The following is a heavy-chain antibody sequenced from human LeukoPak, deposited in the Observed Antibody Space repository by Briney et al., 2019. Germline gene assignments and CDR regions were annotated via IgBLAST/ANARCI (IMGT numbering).Heavy chain of an antibody. CDR1: GYTFTSYD. V-gene: IGHV1-8*01. Sequence: ASVKVSCKASGYTFTSYDINWVRQATGQGREWMGWMNPNSGNTGYAQKFQGRVTMTRNTSISTAYMELSSLRSEDTAVYYCARFRSSFPAHNMDVWGQGTTVTVSS. CDR2: MNPNSGNT. D-gene: IGHD6-6*01. J-gene: IGHJ6*02. CDR3: ARFRSSFPAHNMDV.